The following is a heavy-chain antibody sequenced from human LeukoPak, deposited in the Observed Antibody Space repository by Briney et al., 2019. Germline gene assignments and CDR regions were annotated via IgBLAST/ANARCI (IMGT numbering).Heavy chain of an antibody. J-gene: IGHJ4*02. CDR1: GFTFSSYW. Sequence: GGSLRLSCAASGFTFSSYWMHWVRQAPGKGLVWVSRINTDGSSTSYADSVKGRFTISRDNAKNTLYLQMNSLRAEDTAVYYCAKDVKRYCSSTSCPPDYWGQGTLVTVSS. CDR2: INTDGSST. V-gene: IGHV3-74*01. CDR3: AKDVKRYCSSTSCPPDY. D-gene: IGHD2-2*01.